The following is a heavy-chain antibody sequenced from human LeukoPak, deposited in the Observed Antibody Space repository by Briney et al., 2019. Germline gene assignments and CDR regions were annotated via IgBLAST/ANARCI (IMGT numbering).Heavy chain of an antibody. Sequence: SETLSLTCAVSGGSISSSNWWSWVRQPPGKGLEWIGEIYHSGSTNYNPSLKSRVTISVDKSKNQFSLKLSSMTAADTAVYYCARRYCSSTSCYLDYWGQGTLVTVSS. CDR1: GGSISSSNW. V-gene: IGHV4-4*02. CDR3: ARRYCSSTSCYLDY. J-gene: IGHJ4*02. D-gene: IGHD2-2*01. CDR2: IYHSGST.